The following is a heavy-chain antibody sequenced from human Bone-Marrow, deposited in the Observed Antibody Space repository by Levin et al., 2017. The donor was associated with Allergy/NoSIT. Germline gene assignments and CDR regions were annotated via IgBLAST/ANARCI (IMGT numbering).Heavy chain of an antibody. J-gene: IGHJ4*02. CDR3: PRSIASNYFFDY. Sequence: GGSLRLSCAASGFTFNSYAINWVRQAPGKGLEWVAVISYDGSNEYYVDSVQGRSTTSRDNSKNTLYLQMNSLRTDDTAVYYVPRSIASNYFFDYWGQGTLVTVSS. V-gene: IGHV3-30*04. D-gene: IGHD6-6*01. CDR2: ISYDGSNE. CDR1: GFTFNSYA.